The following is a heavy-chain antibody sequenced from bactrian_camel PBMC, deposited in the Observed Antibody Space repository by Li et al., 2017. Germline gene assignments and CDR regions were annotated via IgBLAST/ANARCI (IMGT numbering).Heavy chain of an antibody. CDR1: GFGFSSYW. CDR2: VNSEGGTT. Sequence: HVQLVESGGGLVQPGGSLRLSCAASGFGFSSYWMYWFRQAPGKGREWVSSVNSEGGTTALADSVKGRFTISRDNVKKTVYLQMNSLTSEDAAVYFCVRETDYGHDFAIWGQGTQVTVS. V-gene: IGHV3S1*01. J-gene: IGHJ6*01. CDR3: VRETDYGHDFAI. D-gene: IGHD5*01.